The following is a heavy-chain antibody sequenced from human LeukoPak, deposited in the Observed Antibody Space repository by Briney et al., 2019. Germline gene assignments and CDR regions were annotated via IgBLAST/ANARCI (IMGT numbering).Heavy chain of an antibody. CDR1: GFTFSIYA. D-gene: IGHD1-26*01. Sequence: PGGSLRLSCAASGFTFSIYAMTWLRQAPGKGLEWVSAISGDGGSTDYADSVKGRFTISRDNSKNTLYLQMNSLRAEDTALYYCAKRVGSTPDYWGLGTLVTVSS. CDR3: AKRVGSTPDY. J-gene: IGHJ4*02. V-gene: IGHV3-23*01. CDR2: ISGDGGST.